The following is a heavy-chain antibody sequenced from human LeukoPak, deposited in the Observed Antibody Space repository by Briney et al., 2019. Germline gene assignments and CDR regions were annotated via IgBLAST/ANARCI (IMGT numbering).Heavy chain of an antibody. D-gene: IGHD3-3*01. V-gene: IGHV3-30*04. CDR3: AGNVLRSPGMDV. J-gene: IGHJ6*02. Sequence: QPGRSLRLSCAASGFTFSSYAMHWVRQAPGKGLEWVAVISYDGSNKYYADSVKGRFTISRDNSKNTLYLQMNSLRAEDTAVYYCAGNVLRSPGMDVWGQGTTVTVSS. CDR1: GFTFSSYA. CDR2: ISYDGSNK.